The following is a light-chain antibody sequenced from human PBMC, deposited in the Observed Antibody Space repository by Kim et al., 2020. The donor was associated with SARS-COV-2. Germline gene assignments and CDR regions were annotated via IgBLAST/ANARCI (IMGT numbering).Light chain of an antibody. J-gene: IGLJ3*02. Sequence: GQRVTISCSGGSPNLERHFVNWYQQPPGTAPKVFIYNDNQRPSGVPDRFSGSRSGTSASLAISGLQSEDEADYYCATWDVTLNGWVFGGGTQLTVL. CDR1: SPNLERHF. CDR3: ATWDVTLNGWV. V-gene: IGLV1-44*01. CDR2: NDN.